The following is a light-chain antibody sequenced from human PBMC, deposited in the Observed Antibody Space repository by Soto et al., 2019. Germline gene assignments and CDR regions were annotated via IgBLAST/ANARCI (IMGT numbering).Light chain of an antibody. Sequence: ETVMTQSPVTLSVSPGERATLSCRASQSVSNSLAWYQQKPGQAPRLLIYGASTRATGIPARFSGSGSGTEFTLTISSLQSEDFAVYYCQQYNNWPPLTFGGGTKVEIK. CDR2: GAS. CDR3: QQYNNWPPLT. J-gene: IGKJ4*01. CDR1: QSVSNS. V-gene: IGKV3-15*01.